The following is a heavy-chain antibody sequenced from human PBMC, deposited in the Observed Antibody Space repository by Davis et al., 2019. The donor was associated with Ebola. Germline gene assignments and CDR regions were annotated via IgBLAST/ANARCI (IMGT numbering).Heavy chain of an antibody. Sequence: MPSETLSLTCTVSGGSISSGGYYWSWIRQPPGKGLEWIGYIYYSGSTNYNPSLKSRVTISVDTSKNQFSLKLSSVTAADTAVYYCARNKPVFGFWFDPWGQGTLVTVSS. CDR2: IYYSGST. CDR3: ARNKPVFGFWFDP. J-gene: IGHJ5*02. D-gene: IGHD3-16*01. CDR1: GGSISSGGYY. V-gene: IGHV4-61*08.